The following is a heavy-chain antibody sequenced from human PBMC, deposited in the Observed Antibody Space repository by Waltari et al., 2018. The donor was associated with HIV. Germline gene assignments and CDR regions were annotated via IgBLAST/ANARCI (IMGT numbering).Heavy chain of an antibody. CDR3: AKARALVVVAATNY. CDR1: GSTFSSSA. J-gene: IGHJ4*02. CDR2: ISGSGDST. Sequence: EVQLLESGGGLVQPGGSLRLYCEASGSTFSSSAMSGFPHAPGKGLEWVSTISGSGDSTYYADSVKGRFTISRDNSKNTVYLQMNSLRAEDSAVYYCAKARALVVVAATNYWGQGTLVTVSS. V-gene: IGHV3-23*01. D-gene: IGHD2-15*01.